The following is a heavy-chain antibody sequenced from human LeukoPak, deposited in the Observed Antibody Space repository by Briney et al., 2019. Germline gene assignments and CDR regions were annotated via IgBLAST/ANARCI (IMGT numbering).Heavy chain of an antibody. V-gene: IGHV4-30-4*01. Sequence: SETLSLTCTVSGGSISSSDYYWSWIRQPPGGGLEWIVYICDSGSTYYNPSLKSRVTISEDTSKNQFSLNLSSVTAPDTAVYYCAVWGVPAAIGVFDYWGQGTLVTVSS. CDR3: AVWGVPAAIGVFDY. D-gene: IGHD2-2*02. J-gene: IGHJ4*02. CDR2: ICDSGST. CDR1: GGSISSSDYY.